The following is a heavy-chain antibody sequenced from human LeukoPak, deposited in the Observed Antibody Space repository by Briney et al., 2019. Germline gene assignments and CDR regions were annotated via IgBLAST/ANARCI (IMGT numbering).Heavy chain of an antibody. CDR2: IYYSGST. D-gene: IGHD3-9*01. CDR1: GGSISSYY. Sequence: SGTLSLTCTVSGGSISSYYWSWIRQPPGKGLEWNGYIYYSGSTNYNPSLKSRVTISVDTSKNQFSLKLSSVTAADTAVYYCARPRIFDEGPIFDPWGQGTLVTVSS. J-gene: IGHJ5*02. V-gene: IGHV4-59*08. CDR3: ARPRIFDEGPIFDP.